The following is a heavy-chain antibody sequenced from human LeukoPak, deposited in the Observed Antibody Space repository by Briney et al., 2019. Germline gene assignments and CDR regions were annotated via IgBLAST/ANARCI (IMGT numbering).Heavy chain of an antibody. V-gene: IGHV3-48*01. CDR2: IISSSSTI. J-gene: IGHJ4*02. CDR1: GFTFSSYS. Sequence: GGSLRLSCAASGFTFSSYSMNWVRQAPGKGLAWVSYIISSSSTIYYADSVKGRFTISRDNAKNSLYLQMNSLRAEDTAVYYCARGNSDYFDYWGQGTLVTVSS. D-gene: IGHD1-1*01. CDR3: ARGNSDYFDY.